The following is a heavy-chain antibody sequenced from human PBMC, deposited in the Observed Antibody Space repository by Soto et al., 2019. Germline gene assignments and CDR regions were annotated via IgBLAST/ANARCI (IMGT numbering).Heavy chain of an antibody. J-gene: IGHJ4*02. Sequence: GGSLRLSCAVSGFTFSNYWMSWVRQAPGKGLEWVANIKQDGSEKYYVDSVKGRFTISRDNAKSSLYLQLNSLRAEDTAVYYCTRAQTTGWYVSYWGRGTLVTVSS. V-gene: IGHV3-7*01. CDR1: GFTFSNYW. D-gene: IGHD6-19*01. CDR3: TRAQTTGWYVSY. CDR2: IKQDGSEK.